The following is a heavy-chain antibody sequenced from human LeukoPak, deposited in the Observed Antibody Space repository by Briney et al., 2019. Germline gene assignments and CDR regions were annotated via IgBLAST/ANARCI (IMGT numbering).Heavy chain of an antibody. V-gene: IGHV3-64*01. CDR2: ITSNGSST. CDR3: ARVGFGELLPFYYYGMDV. D-gene: IGHD3-10*01. CDR1: GFTSSNYG. Sequence: GGSLRLSCAAAGFTSSNYGMHWVRQAPGKGLQYVSGITSNGSSTYYANSVKGRFTISRDNSKNTLYLQMGSLRPEDMAVYYCARVGFGELLPFYYYGMDVWGQGTTVIVSS. J-gene: IGHJ6*02.